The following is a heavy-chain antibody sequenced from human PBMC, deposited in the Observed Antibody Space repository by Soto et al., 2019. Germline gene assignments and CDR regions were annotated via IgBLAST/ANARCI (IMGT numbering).Heavy chain of an antibody. D-gene: IGHD6-6*01. V-gene: IGHV3-64*01. CDR2: ISSNGVGT. Sequence: EVQLAESGGGLAQPGGSLRLSCAASGFTLSGYAMDWVRQAPGKGLEYVSGISSNGVGTYYANSVQGRFTISRDNSKNTVNLQIGSPRPEDMAVYYCARRARPDFYYMDVWGKGTTVTVSS. CDR1: GFTLSGYA. CDR3: ARRARPDFYYMDV. J-gene: IGHJ6*03.